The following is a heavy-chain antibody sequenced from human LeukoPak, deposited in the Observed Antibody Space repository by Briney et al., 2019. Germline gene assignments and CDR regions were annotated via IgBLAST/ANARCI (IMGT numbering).Heavy chain of an antibody. CDR1: GYTFTSYG. D-gene: IGHD3-22*01. J-gene: IGHJ5*02. CDR2: ISTYDGNT. Sequence: ASVKVSCKASGYTFTSYGINWVRQAPGQGLEWMGWISTYDGNTNYAEKLQGRVTMTTDTSTSTAYMELRSLRSDDTALYYCARDRGRQKWFQGFDPWGQGTLVTVSS. CDR3: ARDRGRQKWFQGFDP. V-gene: IGHV1-18*01.